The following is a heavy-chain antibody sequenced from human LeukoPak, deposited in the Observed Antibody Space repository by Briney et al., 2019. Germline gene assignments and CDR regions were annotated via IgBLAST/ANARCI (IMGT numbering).Heavy chain of an antibody. CDR1: GGSISSDDYY. CDR3: ARDFGYSTAGDHYYGMDV. D-gene: IGHD5-12*01. Sequence: PSETLSLTCTVSGGSISSDDYYWSWIRQSPGKGLEWIGYITSSGYTNYNPSLRSRVTISLDTSKMQFSLRLSSVTAADTAVYFCARDFGYSTAGDHYYGMDVWGQGTTVSVSS. CDR2: ITSSGYT. V-gene: IGHV4-61*08. J-gene: IGHJ6*02.